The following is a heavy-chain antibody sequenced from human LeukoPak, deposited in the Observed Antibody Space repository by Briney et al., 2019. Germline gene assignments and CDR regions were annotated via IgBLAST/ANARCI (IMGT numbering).Heavy chain of an antibody. Sequence: GRSLRLSCAASGFTFSSYGMHWVRQAPGKGLEWVAVIWYDGSNKYYGDSVKGRFTISRDNSKNTLYLQMNSLRAEDTAVYFCAKRYSSGQTYYMDVWGKGTTVTVSS. D-gene: IGHD6-19*01. CDR3: AKRYSSGQTYYMDV. J-gene: IGHJ6*03. CDR1: GFTFSSYG. V-gene: IGHV3-33*06. CDR2: IWYDGSNK.